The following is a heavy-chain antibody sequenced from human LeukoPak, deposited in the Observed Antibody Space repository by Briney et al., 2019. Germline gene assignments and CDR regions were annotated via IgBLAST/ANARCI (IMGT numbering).Heavy chain of an antibody. CDR3: AKEEWLGKMNYFDY. CDR1: GFTFDDYA. J-gene: IGHJ4*02. V-gene: IGHV3-9*01. D-gene: IGHD3-3*01. CDR2: ISWNSGSI. Sequence: SLRLSCAASGFTFDDYAMHWVRQAPGKGLEWVSGISWNSGSIGYADSVKGRFTISRDNSKNTLYLQMNSLRAEDTAVYYCAKEEWLGKMNYFDYWGQGTLVTVSS.